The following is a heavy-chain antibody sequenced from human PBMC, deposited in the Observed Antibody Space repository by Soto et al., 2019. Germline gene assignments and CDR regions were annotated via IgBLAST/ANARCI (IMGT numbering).Heavy chain of an antibody. CDR3: AKGLNYDFWSGYYGDDY. CDR2: ISGSGGST. CDR1: GFTFSSYA. D-gene: IGHD3-3*01. Sequence: GGSLRLSCAASGFTFSSYAMSWVRQAPGKGLEWVSAISGSGGSTYYADSVKGRFTISRDNSKNTLYLQMNSLRAEDTAVYYCAKGLNYDFWSGYYGDDYWGQGTLVTVSS. V-gene: IGHV3-23*01. J-gene: IGHJ4*02.